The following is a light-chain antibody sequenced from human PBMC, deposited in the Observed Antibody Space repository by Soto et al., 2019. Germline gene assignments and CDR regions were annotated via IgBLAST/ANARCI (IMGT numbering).Light chain of an antibody. CDR2: EAS. CDR1: QDISGH. V-gene: IGKV1-27*01. CDR3: QKYNGTPRT. Sequence: DIQVTQSPSSLSASVGDRVTITCRASQDISGHLAWYQQKPGKVPKLLIYEASTLQSGVPSRFSASGSGTDFTLTISSLQTEDVATYYCQKYNGTPRTFGQGTKVELK. J-gene: IGKJ1*01.